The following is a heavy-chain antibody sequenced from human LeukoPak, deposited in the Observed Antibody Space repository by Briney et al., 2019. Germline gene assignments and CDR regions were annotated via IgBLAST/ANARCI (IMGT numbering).Heavy chain of an antibody. V-gene: IGHV3-53*01. CDR3: ARGAEGRFGGAFHI. CDR2: IYSGGST. Sequence: GGSLRLSCAASGFTVSSNYMSWVRQAPGKGLEWVSVIYSGGSTYHADSVKGRFTISRDNSKNTLYLQMNSLRAEDTAVYYCARGAEGRFGGAFHIWGQGTMVTVSS. J-gene: IGHJ3*02. D-gene: IGHD3-10*01. CDR1: GFTVSSNY.